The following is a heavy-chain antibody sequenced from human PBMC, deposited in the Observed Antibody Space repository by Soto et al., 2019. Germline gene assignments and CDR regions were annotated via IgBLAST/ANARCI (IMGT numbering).Heavy chain of an antibody. J-gene: IGHJ4*02. V-gene: IGHV4-34*01. CDR1: GGSFSGHY. CDR3: ACNYYDFVSGYYSVGYFDY. Sequence: QVQLQQWGAGLLKPSETLSLTCAVYGGSFSGHYWTWIRQPPGKGLTWVGAITRSGNTNYNPSRRSRVTISVDTSKNQFSLKLSSVTAAVTAVYYCACNYYDFVSGYYSVGYFDYWAQGTPVTVSS. D-gene: IGHD3-3*01. CDR2: ITRSGNT.